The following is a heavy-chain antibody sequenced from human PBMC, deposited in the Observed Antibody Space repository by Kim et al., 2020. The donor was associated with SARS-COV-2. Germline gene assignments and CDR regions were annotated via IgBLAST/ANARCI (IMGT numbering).Heavy chain of an antibody. CDR1: GGTFSSYA. J-gene: IGHJ5*02. CDR2: IIPIFGTA. Sequence: SVKVSCKASGGTFSSYAISWVRQAPGQGLEWMGGIIPIFGTANYAQKFQGRVTITADESTSTAYMELSSLRSEDTAVYYCARDLDRGSGSYYNPNNPSNWFDPWGQGTLVTVSS. CDR3: ARDLDRGSGSYYNPNNPSNWFDP. D-gene: IGHD3-10*01. V-gene: IGHV1-69*13.